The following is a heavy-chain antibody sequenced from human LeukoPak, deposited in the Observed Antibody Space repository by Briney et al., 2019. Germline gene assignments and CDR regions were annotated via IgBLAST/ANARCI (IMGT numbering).Heavy chain of an antibody. V-gene: IGHV4-31*03. Sequence: PSETLSLTCTVSGGSISSGGYYWNWIRQHPGKGLEWIGYTYDSGRTFYNPSLKSRVTISLDTSKNNFSLKLSSVTAADTAVYYCARVRQEIMVRGVSGFDYWGQGTLVTVSS. CDR1: GGSISSGGYY. J-gene: IGHJ4*02. CDR3: ARVRQEIMVRGVSGFDY. D-gene: IGHD3-10*01. CDR2: TYDSGRT.